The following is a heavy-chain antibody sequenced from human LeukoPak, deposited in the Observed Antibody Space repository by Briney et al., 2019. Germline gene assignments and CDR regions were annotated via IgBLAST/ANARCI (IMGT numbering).Heavy chain of an antibody. Sequence: PGGSLRLSCAATGYTFSNDAMSRVRQAPAKGLDRVSASSGSGGSTYYEDSVKGRFTISRDNSKNTRYLKMDSLRAEDTAVYYCAKGRPTYYYDSSGYGFDYWGQGTLVTVSS. D-gene: IGHD3-22*01. CDR1: GYTFSNDA. V-gene: IGHV3-23*01. J-gene: IGHJ4*02. CDR3: AKGRPTYYYDSSGYGFDY. CDR2: SSGSGGST.